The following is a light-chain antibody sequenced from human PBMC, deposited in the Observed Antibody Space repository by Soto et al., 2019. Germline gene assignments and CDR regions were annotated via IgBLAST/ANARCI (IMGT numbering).Light chain of an antibody. CDR3: AAWDDSLSGVV. CDR2: RNN. J-gene: IGLJ3*02. Sequence: QSVLTQSPSASGTPGQTVTISCSGRFSNIGSNFIYWYQQLPGTAPKLLIYRNNERPSGVPDRFSASKSGTSASLAIRGLRSEDEADYHCAAWDDSLSGVVFGGGTRSPS. V-gene: IGLV1-47*01. CDR1: FSNIGSNF.